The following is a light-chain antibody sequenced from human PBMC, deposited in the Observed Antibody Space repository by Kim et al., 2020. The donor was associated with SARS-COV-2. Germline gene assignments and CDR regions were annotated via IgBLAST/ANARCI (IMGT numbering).Light chain of an antibody. J-gene: IGKJ5*01. CDR2: DVS. Sequence: VSPGERATPSCRASQSVSNYLAWYQQKPGQAPRLLIYDVSNRATGIPARFSGSGSGTDFTLTISSLEPEDFAVYYCQQRSNWPITFGQGTRLEIK. CDR3: QQRSNWPIT. V-gene: IGKV3-11*01. CDR1: QSVSNY.